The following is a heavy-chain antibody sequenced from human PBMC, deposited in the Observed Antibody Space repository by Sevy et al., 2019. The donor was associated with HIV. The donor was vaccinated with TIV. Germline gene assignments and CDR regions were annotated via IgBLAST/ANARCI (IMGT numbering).Heavy chain of an antibody. D-gene: IGHD3-22*01. J-gene: IGHJ4*02. CDR1: GFTFSSYA. Sequence: GGYLRLSCAASGFTFSSYAMHCVRQAPGKGLEWVAVISYDGSNKYYADSVKGRFTISRDNSKNTLYLQMNSLRAQDTAVYYCARAQEMVIRAFDYWGQGTQVTVSS. V-gene: IGHV3-30-3*01. CDR2: ISYDGSNK. CDR3: ARAQEMVIRAFDY.